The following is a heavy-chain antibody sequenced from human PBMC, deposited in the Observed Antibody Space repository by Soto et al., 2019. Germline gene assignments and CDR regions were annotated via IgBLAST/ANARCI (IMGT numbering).Heavy chain of an antibody. CDR1: GGSFSGYY. V-gene: IGHV4-34*02. D-gene: IGHD2-21*02. Sequence: QVQLQQWGAGLLKPSETLSLTCAVYGGSFSGYYWSWIRQTPGKGLEWIGEINDSGSTNYNPSLKSRVTMSVDTSKNQFSLKLSSVTAADTAVYYCASPSIYCGGDCYYFDYWGQGTLVTVSS. J-gene: IGHJ4*02. CDR3: ASPSIYCGGDCYYFDY. CDR2: INDSGST.